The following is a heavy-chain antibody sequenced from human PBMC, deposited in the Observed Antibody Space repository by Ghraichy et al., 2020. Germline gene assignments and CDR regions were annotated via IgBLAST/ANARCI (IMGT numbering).Heavy chain of an antibody. V-gene: IGHV3-48*02. CDR3: AREMPDLDY. D-gene: IGHD2-2*01. CDR1: GFTFSTYS. Sequence: GSLRLSCAASGFTFSTYSMNWVRQAPGKGLEWVSYISTSGSTVYYADSVKGRFTISRDNAKNSLYLQMNSLRDEDTAVYYCAREMPDLDYWGQGTLVTVSS. CDR2: ISTSGSTV. J-gene: IGHJ4*02.